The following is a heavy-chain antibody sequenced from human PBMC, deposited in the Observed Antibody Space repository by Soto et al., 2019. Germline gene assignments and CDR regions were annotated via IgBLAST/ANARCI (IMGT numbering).Heavy chain of an antibody. D-gene: IGHD4-17*01. V-gene: IGHV4-34*01. CDR2: INHSGST. Sequence: PSETLSLTCAVYGGSFSGYYWSWIRQPPGKGLEWIGEINHSGSTNYNPSLKSRVTISVDTSKNQFSLKLSSVTAADTAVYYCARGRGDHTFDYWGQGTLVTVSS. J-gene: IGHJ4*02. CDR3: ARGRGDHTFDY. CDR1: GGSFSGYY.